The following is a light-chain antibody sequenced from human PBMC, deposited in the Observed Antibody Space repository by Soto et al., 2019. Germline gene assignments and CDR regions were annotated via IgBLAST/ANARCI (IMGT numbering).Light chain of an antibody. Sequence: QSVLTQPPSGSAAPGQKVTISFSGSSSNIGNNYVSWYQQLPGTAPKLLIYDNNKRPSGIPDRFSGSKSGTSATLGITGLQTGDEPDYDCGTWDSSLSAGGYVFGSGTKVTVL. CDR1: SSNIGNNY. V-gene: IGLV1-51*01. CDR2: DNN. CDR3: GTWDSSLSAGGYV. J-gene: IGLJ1*01.